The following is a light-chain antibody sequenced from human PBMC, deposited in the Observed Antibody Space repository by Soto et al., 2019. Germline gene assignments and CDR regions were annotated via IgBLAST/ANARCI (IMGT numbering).Light chain of an antibody. CDR3: QQSYSTPIT. V-gene: IGKV1-39*01. Sequence: DIQMTQSQSSLSSSVGDRVTITCRASQSISSYLNWYQQKPGKAPKLLIYAASSLQSGVPSRFSGSGSGTDFTLTISSLQPEDFATYYCQQSYSTPITLGQGTRLEI. J-gene: IGKJ5*01. CDR1: QSISSY. CDR2: AAS.